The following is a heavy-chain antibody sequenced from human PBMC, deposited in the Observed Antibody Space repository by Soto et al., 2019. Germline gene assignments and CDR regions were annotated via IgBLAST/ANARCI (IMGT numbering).Heavy chain of an antibody. V-gene: IGHV3-11*01. CDR2: ISSSGSTI. Sequence: PGGSLRLSCAASEFTFSDYYMSWIRQAPGKGLEWVSYISSSGSTIYYADSVKGRFTISRDNAKNTLYLQMNSLRAEDTAVYYCSNLSRDGYKYVFDYCGQGTLGTGSS. CDR1: EFTFSDYY. CDR3: SNLSRDGYKYVFDY. D-gene: IGHD5-12*01. J-gene: IGHJ4*02.